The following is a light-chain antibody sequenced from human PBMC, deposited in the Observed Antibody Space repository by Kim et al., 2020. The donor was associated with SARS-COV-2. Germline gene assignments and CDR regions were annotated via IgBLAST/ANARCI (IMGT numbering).Light chain of an antibody. CDR3: LQDYRYPVT. CDR2: GAT. J-gene: IGKJ5*01. V-gene: IGKV1-6*01. CDR1: QAITND. Sequence: AIQMTQSPSSLSASVGDRVTITCRASQAITNDLGWFQQKPGKAPKLLIYGATNLQSGVPPRFSGSGSGTYFALTITSLQPDDFATYFCLQDYRYPVTFGQRTRLEIK.